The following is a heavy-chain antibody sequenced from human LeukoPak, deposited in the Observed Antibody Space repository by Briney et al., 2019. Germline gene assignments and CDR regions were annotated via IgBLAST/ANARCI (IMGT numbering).Heavy chain of an antibody. CDR3: AKKLVAAAGLYFDY. V-gene: IGHV3-23*01. CDR2: ISGGGTTT. D-gene: IGHD6-13*01. Sequence: GGSLRLSCAASGFMFTSYAMSWVRQAPGKGLEWVAAISGGGTTTYYADSVKGRFTISRDTSKKTLYLEMNSLRAEDTAIYYCAKKLVAAAGLYFDYWGQGTLVTVSS. J-gene: IGHJ4*02. CDR1: GFMFTSYA.